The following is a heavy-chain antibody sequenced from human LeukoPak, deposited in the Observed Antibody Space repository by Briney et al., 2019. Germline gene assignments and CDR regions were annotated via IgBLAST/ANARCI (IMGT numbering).Heavy chain of an antibody. J-gene: IGHJ4*02. V-gene: IGHV1-2*02. CDR1: GYTFTGYY. D-gene: IGHD6-19*01. CDR2: INPNSGGT. Sequence: ASVWDSRKASGYTFTGYYMHWVRQAPGQGLGWMGWINPNSGGTNYAQKFQGRVTMTRDTSISTGYMELSRLRSDDTAVYYCATLVIAVAGGFGDYWGQGALFTVSS. CDR3: ATLVIAVAGGFGDY.